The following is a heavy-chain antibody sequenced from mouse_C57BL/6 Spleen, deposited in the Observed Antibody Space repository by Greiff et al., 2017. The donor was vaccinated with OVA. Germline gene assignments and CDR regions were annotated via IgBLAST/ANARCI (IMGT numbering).Heavy chain of an antibody. CDR1: GYTFTSYW. V-gene: IGHV1-55*01. D-gene: IGHD1-1*01. Sequence: QVQLKQPGAELVKPGASVKMSCKASGYTFTSYWITWVKQRPGQGLEWIGDIYPGSGSTNYNEKFKSKATLTVDTSSSTAYMQLSSLTSEDSAVYYCAREGNYYGSTYYFDYWGQGTTLTVSS. CDR3: AREGNYYGSTYYFDY. CDR2: IYPGSGST. J-gene: IGHJ2*01.